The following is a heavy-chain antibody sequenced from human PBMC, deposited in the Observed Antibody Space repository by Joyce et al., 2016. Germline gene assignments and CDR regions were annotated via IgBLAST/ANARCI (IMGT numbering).Heavy chain of an antibody. Sequence: QVQLQESGPGLVKPSETLSLTCTVSGGSISSYYWSWLRQLPGKGLEWIGYIYYTGSNDYNPSLKSRVTMSVDTYKNQFSLKLDSVTAADTAIYYCARDSVGPTLLFDYWGQGSLVTVSS. CDR3: ARDSVGPTLLFDY. D-gene: IGHD1-26*01. J-gene: IGHJ4*02. V-gene: IGHV4-59*01. CDR1: GGSISSYY. CDR2: IYYTGSN.